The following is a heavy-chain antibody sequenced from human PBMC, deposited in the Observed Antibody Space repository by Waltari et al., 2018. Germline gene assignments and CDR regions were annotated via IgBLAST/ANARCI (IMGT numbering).Heavy chain of an antibody. CDR2: INHSGST. CDR3: AGAAMKGYFDY. CDR1: GGSFSGYS. D-gene: IGHD2-2*01. Sequence: QVQLQQWGAGLLKPSETLSLTCAAYGGSFSGYSWSWIRQPPGKGLEWIGEINHSGSTNYNPSLKSRVTISVDTSKNQFSLKLSSVTDADTAVYYCAGAAMKGYFDYWGQGTLVTVSS. V-gene: IGHV4-34*01. J-gene: IGHJ4*02.